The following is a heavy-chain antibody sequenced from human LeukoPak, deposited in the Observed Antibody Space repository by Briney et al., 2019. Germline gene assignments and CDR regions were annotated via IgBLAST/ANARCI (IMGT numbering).Heavy chain of an antibody. V-gene: IGHV1-18*01. CDR1: GYTFTSYG. CDR3: ASLGYCSGGSCYPSWFDP. Sequence: ASVKVSCKASGYTFTSYGISWVRQAPGQGLEWMGWISAYNGNTNYAQKLQGRVTMTTDTSTSTAYMELRSLRSDDTAVYYCASLGYCSGGSCYPSWFDPWGQGTLVTVSS. CDR2: ISAYNGNT. D-gene: IGHD2-15*01. J-gene: IGHJ5*02.